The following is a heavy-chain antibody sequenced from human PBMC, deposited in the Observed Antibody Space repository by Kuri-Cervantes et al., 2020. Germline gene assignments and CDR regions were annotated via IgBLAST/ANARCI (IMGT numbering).Heavy chain of an antibody. J-gene: IGHJ4*02. CDR3: ARIEGSASSRSD. CDR2: INPNSGGT. D-gene: IGHD6-13*01. V-gene: IGHV1-2*02. Sequence: ASVKVSCKASGYTFTGYYMHWVRQAPGQGLEWMGWINPNSGGTNYAQKFQGRVTMTRDTSISTAYMELSSLKSADTAMYYCARIEGSASSRSDWGQGTSVTVSS. CDR1: GYTFTGYY.